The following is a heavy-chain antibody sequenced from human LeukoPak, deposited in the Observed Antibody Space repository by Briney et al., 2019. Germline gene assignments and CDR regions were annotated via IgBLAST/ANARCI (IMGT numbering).Heavy chain of an antibody. Sequence: PGRSLRLSCAASGFTFSNYAVHWVRQAPGKGLEWVAATSHNEGNEYYADSVQGRFTISRDNSKHTLYLSVNSLRTDDTAGYEFARGPGLAMGKGYFDYCGQGTLVTVSS. V-gene: IGHV3-30-3*01. J-gene: IGHJ4*02. CDR1: GFTFSNYA. CDR2: TSHNEGNE. D-gene: IGHD5-18*01. CDR3: ARGPGLAMGKGYFDY.